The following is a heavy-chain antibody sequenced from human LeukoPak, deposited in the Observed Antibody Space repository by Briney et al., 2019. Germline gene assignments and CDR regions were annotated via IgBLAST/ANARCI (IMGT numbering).Heavy chain of an antibody. J-gene: IGHJ6*02. Sequence: SETLSLTCTVSGGSISSYYWSWIRQPPGKGLEWIGYIYYSGSTNYNPSLKSRVTISVDTSKNQFSLKLSSVTAADTAVYYCARDRGVTTVVPYYYYGMDVWGQGTTVTVSS. CDR2: IYYSGST. CDR1: GGSISSYY. D-gene: IGHD4-11*01. CDR3: ARDRGVTTVVPYYYYGMDV. V-gene: IGHV4-59*01.